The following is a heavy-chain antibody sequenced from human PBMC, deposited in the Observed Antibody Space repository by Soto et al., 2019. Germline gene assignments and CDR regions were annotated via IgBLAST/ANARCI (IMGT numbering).Heavy chain of an antibody. Sequence: HPGGCLRLSCAASGVTFSTNDMSWVRQAPGKGLEWVSAISGSGGSTYYADSVKGRFTISRDNSKNTLYLQMNSLRAEDTAVYYCAKLGSGYYGSGKNWGQGT. V-gene: IGHV3-23*01. J-gene: IGHJ4*02. CDR2: ISGSGGST. D-gene: IGHD3-10*01. CDR3: AKLGSGYYGSGKN. CDR1: GVTFSTND.